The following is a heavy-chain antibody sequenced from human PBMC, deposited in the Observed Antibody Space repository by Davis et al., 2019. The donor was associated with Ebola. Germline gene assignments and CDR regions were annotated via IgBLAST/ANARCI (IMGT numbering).Heavy chain of an antibody. CDR3: ARDQKSGSYRWGDWFDP. V-gene: IGHV3-21*01. Sequence: GESLKISCAASGFTFSSYSMNWVRQAPGKGLEWVSSISSSSSYIYYADSVKGRFTISRDNAKNSLYLQMNSLRAEDTAVYYCARDQKSGSYRWGDWFDPWGQGTLVTVSS. J-gene: IGHJ5*02. D-gene: IGHD1-26*01. CDR1: GFTFSSYS. CDR2: ISSSSSYI.